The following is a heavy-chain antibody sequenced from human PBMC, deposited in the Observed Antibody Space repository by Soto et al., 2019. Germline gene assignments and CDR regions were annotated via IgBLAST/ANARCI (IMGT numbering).Heavy chain of an antibody. Sequence: QVQLVQSGAEVKKPGSSVKVSCKASGGTFSSYAISWVRQAPGQGLEWMGGIIPIFGTATYAQKFQGGVTITADKSTRTAYMGLSSLRSEDTAVYYCAGGGQVATILAWFDPWGQGTLVTVSS. CDR1: GGTFSSYA. J-gene: IGHJ5*02. CDR2: IIPIFGTA. CDR3: AGGGQVATILAWFDP. D-gene: IGHD5-12*01. V-gene: IGHV1-69*06.